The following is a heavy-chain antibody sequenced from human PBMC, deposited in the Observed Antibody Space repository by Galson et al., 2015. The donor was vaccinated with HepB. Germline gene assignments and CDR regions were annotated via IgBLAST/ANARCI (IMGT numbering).Heavy chain of an antibody. J-gene: IGHJ5*02. CDR1: GGSISSGGYS. CDR3: ARDRKAGWFDP. V-gene: IGHV4-30-2*01. CDR2: IYHSGRT. Sequence: LSLTCAVSGGSISSGGYSWSWIRQPPGKGLEWIGYIYHSGRTYYNPSLKSRVTMSMDTSKNQFSLKLTSVTAADTAVYYCARDRKAGWFDPWGQGTLVAVSS.